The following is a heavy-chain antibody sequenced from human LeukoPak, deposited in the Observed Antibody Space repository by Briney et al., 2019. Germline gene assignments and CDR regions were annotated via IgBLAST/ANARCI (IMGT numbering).Heavy chain of an antibody. V-gene: IGHV6-1*01. CDR2: TYYRSKWYN. Sequence: SQTLSLTCAIPGDSVSSNSAAWSWIRQSPSRGLEWLGRTYYRSKWYNDYAVSMRGRIIINPDTSKNHFFLQLNSVTPEDTGIYYCAGQKNGWIDYWGQGTLVTVSS. CDR1: GDSVSSNSAA. J-gene: IGHJ4*02. CDR3: AGQKNGWIDY. D-gene: IGHD6-19*01.